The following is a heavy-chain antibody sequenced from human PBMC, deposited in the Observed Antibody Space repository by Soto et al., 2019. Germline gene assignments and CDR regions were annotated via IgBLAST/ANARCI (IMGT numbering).Heavy chain of an antibody. D-gene: IGHD3-22*01. CDR1: GFTFSRYG. J-gene: IGHJ4*02. V-gene: IGHV3-33*01. Sequence: GGSLRLSCAASGFTFSRYGMHWVRQAPGKGLEWVALIWNDGIRKVYVDSVKGRFTIPRDNSKNTLDLQMNSLRAEDTAVYYCARDDDYEANAFDYWGPGTLVTVYS. CDR2: IWNDGIRK. CDR3: ARDDDYEANAFDY.